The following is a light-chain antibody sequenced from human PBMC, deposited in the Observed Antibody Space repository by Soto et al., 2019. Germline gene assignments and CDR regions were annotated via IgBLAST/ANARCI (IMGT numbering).Light chain of an antibody. CDR2: GAS. Sequence: EIVLTQSPGTLSLSPGERATLSCRASQSVSNNYLAWYQQKPGQAPRLLIYGASNRATGIPDRFSGSGSGTDFTLTISSLQPEDFATYYCQQSYSALVAFGQGTKVDIK. J-gene: IGKJ1*01. V-gene: IGKV3-20*01. CDR1: QSVSNNY. CDR3: QQSYSALVA.